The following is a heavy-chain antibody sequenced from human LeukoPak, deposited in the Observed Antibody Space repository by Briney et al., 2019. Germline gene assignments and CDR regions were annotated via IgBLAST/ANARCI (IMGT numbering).Heavy chain of an antibody. Sequence: SETLSLTCTVSGGSISSSSYYWGWIRQPPGKGLEWIGYIYYSGSTNYNPSLKSRVTISVDTSKNQFSLKLSSVTAADTAVYYCARVLAAAPLYYYYMDVWGKGTTVTVSS. CDR2: IYYSGST. V-gene: IGHV4-61*05. D-gene: IGHD6-13*01. CDR3: ARVLAAAPLYYYYMDV. J-gene: IGHJ6*03. CDR1: GGSISSSSYY.